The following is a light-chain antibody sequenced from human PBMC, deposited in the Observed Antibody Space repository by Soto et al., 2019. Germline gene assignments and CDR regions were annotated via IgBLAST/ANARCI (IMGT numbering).Light chain of an antibody. CDR1: SSDVGGYNY. CDR2: EVN. J-gene: IGLJ1*01. Sequence: QSALTQPPSASGSPGQSVTISCTGTSSDVGGYNYVSWYQQHPGKAPKVMIYEVNKRPSGVPDRFSGSKSGNTASLTVSGLQAEDEADYYCCSYTTTTAFDVFGTGTKVTVL. CDR3: CSYTTTTAFDV. V-gene: IGLV2-8*01.